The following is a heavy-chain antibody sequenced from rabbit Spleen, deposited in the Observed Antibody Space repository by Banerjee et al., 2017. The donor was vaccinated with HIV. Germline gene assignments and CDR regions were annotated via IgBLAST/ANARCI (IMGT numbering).Heavy chain of an antibody. Sequence: QLKESGGGLVQPGGSLKVSCIASGFDFSSYYMSWVRQAPGKGLEWIGYIDPAFSSTSYASWVNGRFTISSHNAQNTLYLQLNSLTAADTATYFCARGSAAMTMVITGFYLTLWGPGTLVTVS. J-gene: IGHJ4*01. V-gene: IGHV1S7*01. CDR3: ARGSAAMTMVITGFYLTL. D-gene: IGHD2-1*01. CDR1: GFDFSSYY. CDR2: IDPAFSST.